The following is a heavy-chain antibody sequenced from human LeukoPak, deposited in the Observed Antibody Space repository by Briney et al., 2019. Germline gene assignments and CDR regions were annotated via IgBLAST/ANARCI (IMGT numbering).Heavy chain of an antibody. CDR1: GFTFSSYG. CDR3: ARGIPQTDIVVVVAANYFDY. CDR2: IWYDGSNK. D-gene: IGHD2-15*01. V-gene: IGHV3-33*01. Sequence: GGSLRLSCAASGFTFSSYGMHWVRQAPGKGLEWVAVIWYDGSNKYYAGSVKGRFTISRDNSKNTLYLQMNSLRAEDTAVYYCARGIPQTDIVVVVAANYFDYWGQGTLVTVSS. J-gene: IGHJ4*02.